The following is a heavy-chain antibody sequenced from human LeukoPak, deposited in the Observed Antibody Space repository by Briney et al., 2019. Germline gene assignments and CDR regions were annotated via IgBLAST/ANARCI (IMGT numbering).Heavy chain of an antibody. V-gene: IGHV4-59*08. CDR1: GGSISSYY. J-gene: IGHJ4*02. D-gene: IGHD3-22*01. Sequence: SETLSLTCTVSGGSISSYYWSWIRQPPGKGLEWIAYIYYSGSTNYNPSLKSRVTISVDTSKNQISLKLSSVTAADTAVYYCARHSASTGYPLDYWGQGTLVTVSS. CDR2: IYYSGST. CDR3: ARHSASTGYPLDY.